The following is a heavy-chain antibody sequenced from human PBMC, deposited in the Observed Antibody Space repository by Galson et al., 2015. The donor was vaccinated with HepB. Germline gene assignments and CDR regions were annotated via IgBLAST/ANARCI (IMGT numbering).Heavy chain of an antibody. D-gene: IGHD3-3*01. CDR1: GGSFSGYY. V-gene: IGHV4-34*01. J-gene: IGHJ3*02. Sequence: ETLSLTCAVYGGSFSGYYWSWIRQPPGKGLEWIGEINHSGSTNYNPSLKSRVTISVDTSKNQFSLKLSSVTAADTAVYYCARVRPYDSPEWLFLGDAFDIWGQGTMVTVSS. CDR3: ARVRPYDSPEWLFLGDAFDI. CDR2: INHSGST.